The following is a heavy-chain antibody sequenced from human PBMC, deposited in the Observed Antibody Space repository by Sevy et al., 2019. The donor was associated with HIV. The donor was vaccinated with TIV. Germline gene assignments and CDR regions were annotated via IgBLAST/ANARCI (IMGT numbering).Heavy chain of an antibody. CDR3: AKKRGXXGXXSXXXV. CDR2: IPSSHNIT. V-gene: IGHV3-23*01. J-gene: IGHJ6*01. Sequence: GGSLRLSCAASGFTXSXYAMSWVRQAPGKGLEWVSAIPSSHNITYYAESVKGRFTISRDNSKNTLYLEMNSLRADDTAVYYCAKKRGXXGXXSXXXVWGXXTTVTVSS. CDR1: GFTXSXYA.